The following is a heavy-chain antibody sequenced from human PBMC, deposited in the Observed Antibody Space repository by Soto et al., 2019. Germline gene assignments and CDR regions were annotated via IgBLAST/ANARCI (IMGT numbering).Heavy chain of an antibody. Sequence: GGSLRLSCAASGFTFSSYGMHWVRQAPGKGLEWVAVISYDGSNKYYADSVKGRFTISRDNSKNTLYLQMNSLRAEDTAVYYCAKDLDPYFDYWGQGTLVTVSS. CDR3: AKDLDPYFDY. V-gene: IGHV3-30*18. J-gene: IGHJ4*02. CDR2: ISYDGSNK. CDR1: GFTFSSYG. D-gene: IGHD3-9*01.